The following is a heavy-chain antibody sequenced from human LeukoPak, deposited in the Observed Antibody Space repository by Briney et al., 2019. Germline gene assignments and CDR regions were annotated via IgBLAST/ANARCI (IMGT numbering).Heavy chain of an antibody. CDR3: ARGYGSGTDY. Sequence: SETLSLTCAVYGGSFSGYYWSWIRQPPGKGLEWIGETNHSGSTNYNPSLKSRVTISVDTSKNQFSLKLSSVTAADTAVYYCARGYGSGTDYWGQGTLVTVSS. J-gene: IGHJ4*02. D-gene: IGHD3-10*01. CDR1: GGSFSGYY. V-gene: IGHV4-34*01. CDR2: TNHSGST.